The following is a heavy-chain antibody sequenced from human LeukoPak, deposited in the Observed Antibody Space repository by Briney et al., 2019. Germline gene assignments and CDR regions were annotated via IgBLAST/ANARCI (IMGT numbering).Heavy chain of an antibody. Sequence: SQTLSLTCTVSGGSISSGGYYWTWVRQHPGKGLEWIGYIYYSGSTHYNPSLASRVTISVDTSKNQFSLKLSSVTAADTAVYYCARSRYTWNDVLDYWGQGTLVTVSS. CDR1: GGSISSGGYY. D-gene: IGHD1-1*01. CDR2: IYYSGST. CDR3: ARSRYTWNDVLDY. V-gene: IGHV4-31*03. J-gene: IGHJ4*02.